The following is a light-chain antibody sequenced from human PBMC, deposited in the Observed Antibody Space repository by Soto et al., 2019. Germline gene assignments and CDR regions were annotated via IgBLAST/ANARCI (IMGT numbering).Light chain of an antibody. Sequence: QSALTQPRSVSGPPGQSVTISCTGTSSDVGGYDYVSWYQQHPGKAPKLIIYDVSKRPSGVPDRFSGSKSGNTASLTISGLQAEDEADYVCCSYAGSDTFERVFGGGTKVTVL. CDR3: CSYAGSDTFERV. V-gene: IGLV2-11*01. CDR2: DVS. J-gene: IGLJ3*02. CDR1: SSDVGGYDY.